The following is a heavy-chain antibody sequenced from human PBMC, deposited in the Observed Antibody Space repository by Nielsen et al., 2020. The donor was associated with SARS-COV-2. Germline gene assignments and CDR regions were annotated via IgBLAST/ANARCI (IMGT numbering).Heavy chain of an antibody. Sequence: SETLSLTCTVSGGSISSGGYYWSWIRQHPGKGLEWIGYIYYSGSTYYNPSLKSRVTISVDTSKNQFSLKLSSVTAADTAVYYCARDTITMVRGVIIYYGMDVWGRGTTVTVSS. CDR3: ARDTITMVRGVIIYYGMDV. V-gene: IGHV4-31*03. D-gene: IGHD3-10*01. CDR1: GGSISSGGYY. CDR2: IYYSGST. J-gene: IGHJ6*02.